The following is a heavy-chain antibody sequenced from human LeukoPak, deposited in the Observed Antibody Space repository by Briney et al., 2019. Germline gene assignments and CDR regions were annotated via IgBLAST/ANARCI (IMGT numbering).Heavy chain of an antibody. V-gene: IGHV2-70*11. CDR1: GFSLSTSGMC. CDR2: IDWDDDK. J-gene: IGHJ6*03. CDR3: ARIRGSSWYREPYYYYYYMDV. D-gene: IGHD6-13*01. Sequence: SGPTLVNPTQTLTLTCTFSGFSLSTSGMCVSWIRQPPGKALEWLARIDWDDDKYYSTSLKTRLTISKDTCKNQVVLTMTNMDPVDTATYYCARIRGSSWYREPYYYYYYMDVWGKGTTVTISS.